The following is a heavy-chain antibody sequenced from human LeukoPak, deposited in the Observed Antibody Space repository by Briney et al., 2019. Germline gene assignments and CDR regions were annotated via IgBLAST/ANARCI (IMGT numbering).Heavy chain of an antibody. J-gene: IGHJ4*02. CDR3: AARPATWIQLWSNYFDY. Sequence: SVKVSCKASGFTFTSSAVQWVRQARGQRLEWIGWIVVGSGNTNYAQKFQERVTITRDMSTSTAYMELSSLRSEDTAVYYCAARPATWIQLWSNYFDYWGQGTRVTVSS. V-gene: IGHV1-58*01. CDR2: IVVGSGNT. CDR1: GFTFTSSA. D-gene: IGHD5-18*01.